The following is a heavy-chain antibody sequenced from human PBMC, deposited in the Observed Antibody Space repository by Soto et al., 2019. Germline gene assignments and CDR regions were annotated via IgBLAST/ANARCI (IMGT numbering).Heavy chain of an antibody. V-gene: IGHV4-59*08. CDR3: ARVPISVRDRQFDY. CDR1: GGSISSYY. Sequence: SETLSLTCTFSGGSISSYYWSLIRQPPGKGLEWIGYIYYSGSTNYNPSLKSRVTISVDTSKNQFSLKLSSVTAADTAVYYCARVPISVRDRQFDYWGQGTLVTVSS. D-gene: IGHD3-3*02. J-gene: IGHJ4*02. CDR2: IYYSGST.